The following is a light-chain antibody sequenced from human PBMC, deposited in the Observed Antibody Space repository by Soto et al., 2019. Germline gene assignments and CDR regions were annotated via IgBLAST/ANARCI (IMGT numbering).Light chain of an antibody. CDR1: SSNIGAGFD. CDR3: QCYAMSRRGNV. Sequence: QSVLTQPPSVSGSPGPRVIMSCTGSSSNIGAGFDVHWYQQLPGSAPTLLIYGNTNRPTGVHDRFSGSKGGTSASLNITGLKPDDEDDYYCQCYAMSRRGNVFGPGTKLTVL. J-gene: IGLJ1*01. V-gene: IGLV1-40*01. CDR2: GNT.